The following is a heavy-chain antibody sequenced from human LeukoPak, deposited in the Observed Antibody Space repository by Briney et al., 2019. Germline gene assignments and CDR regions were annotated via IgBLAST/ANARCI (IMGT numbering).Heavy chain of an antibody. Sequence: ASVTVSCTASGYTFTGYYMHWVRQAPGQGLEWMGRINPNSGGTNYAQKFQGRVTMIRDTSISTAYMELSRLRSDDTAVYYCARDSSGLWFGELCDYWGQGTLVTVSS. J-gene: IGHJ4*02. CDR1: GYTFTGYY. CDR2: INPNSGGT. V-gene: IGHV1-2*06. D-gene: IGHD3-10*01. CDR3: ARDSSGLWFGELCDY.